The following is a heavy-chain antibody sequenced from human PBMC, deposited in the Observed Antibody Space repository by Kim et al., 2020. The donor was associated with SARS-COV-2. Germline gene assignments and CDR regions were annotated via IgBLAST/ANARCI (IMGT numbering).Heavy chain of an antibody. CDR1: GGSISSSSYY. CDR3: ARRRDSSGWYRYNWFDP. V-gene: IGHV4-39*01. CDR2: IYYSGST. J-gene: IGHJ5*02. D-gene: IGHD6-19*01. Sequence: SETLSLTCTVSGGSISSSSYYWGWIRQPPGKGLEWIGSIYYSGSTYYNPSLKSRVTISVDTSKNQFSLKLSSVTAADTAVYYCARRRDSSGWYRYNWFDPWGQGTLVTVSS.